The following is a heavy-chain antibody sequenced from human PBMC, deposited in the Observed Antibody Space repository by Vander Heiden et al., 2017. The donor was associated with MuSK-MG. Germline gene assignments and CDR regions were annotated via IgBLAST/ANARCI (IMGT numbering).Heavy chain of an antibody. Sequence: EVQLVASGGGLVQPGSSLTLSCAGSGFTCDEYAMHWVRQAPGKGLDWVSGTSWNRDSIGYADSVKGRFTISRDNAKNSLFLQMNTLRPEDTAFYYCAKGERDAFHIWGQGTMVNVSS. J-gene: IGHJ3*02. V-gene: IGHV3-9*01. CDR3: AKGERDAFHI. CDR1: GFTCDEYA. CDR2: TSWNRDSI. D-gene: IGHD1-1*01.